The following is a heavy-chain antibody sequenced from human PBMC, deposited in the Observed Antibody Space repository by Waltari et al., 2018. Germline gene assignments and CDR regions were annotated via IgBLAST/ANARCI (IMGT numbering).Heavy chain of an antibody. D-gene: IGHD3-16*01. Sequence: HVPLLQSVAEGTTPRSSVKVPCKASGDPCGGSGISWGRLAPGQGLEWMGVIIPMFGIPEYSQKFQERLTITADESTSTAYMELSRLSSEDTAIYYCARHELGISQYYYNMYVWGQGTTVTISS. CDR1: GDPCGGSG. V-gene: IGHV1-69*12. J-gene: IGHJ6*03. CDR2: IIPMFGIP. CDR3: ARHELGISQYYYNMYV.